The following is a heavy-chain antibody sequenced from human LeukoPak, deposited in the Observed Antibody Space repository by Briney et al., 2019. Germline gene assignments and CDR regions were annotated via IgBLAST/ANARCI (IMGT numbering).Heavy chain of an antibody. CDR2: INHSGST. CDR1: GGSFSGYY. CDR3: ARVHIVVVPAANGDYYGMDV. V-gene: IGHV4-34*01. Sequence: SETLSLTCAVYGGSFSGYYWSWIRQPPGKGLEWIGEINHSGSTNYNPSLKSRVTISVDTSKNQFSLKLSSVTAADTAVYYCARVHIVVVPAANGDYYGMDVWGQGTTVTDSS. J-gene: IGHJ6*02. D-gene: IGHD2-2*01.